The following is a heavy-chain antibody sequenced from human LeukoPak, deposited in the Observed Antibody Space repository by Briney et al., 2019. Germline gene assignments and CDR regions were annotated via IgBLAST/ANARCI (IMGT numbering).Heavy chain of an antibody. Sequence: SETLSLTCTVSGGSISSSSYYWGWIRQPPGKGLEWIGSIYYSGSTYYNPSLKSRVTISVDTSKNQFSLKLSSVTAADTAVYYCARGYCSGGSCYLDWYFDYWGQGTLVTVSS. D-gene: IGHD2-15*01. CDR3: ARGYCSGGSCYLDWYFDY. V-gene: IGHV4-39*07. CDR1: GGSISSSSYY. CDR2: IYYSGST. J-gene: IGHJ4*02.